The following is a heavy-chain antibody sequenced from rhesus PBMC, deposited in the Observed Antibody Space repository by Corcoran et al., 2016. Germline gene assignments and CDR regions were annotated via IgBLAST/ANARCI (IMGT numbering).Heavy chain of an antibody. CDR2: IDGNSGST. CDR1: GVPISSFR. V-gene: IGHV4-80*01. Sequence: QVQLQESGPGLVKPSETLSLSCAVSGVPISSFRWSRVRPTPGRGLEWIGEIDGNSGSTYYDPSLKSRVTISKDTSKDQLSLRLNSMTAADTAVYYCVRSPYSNNYKRFDVWGPGVLVTVSS. CDR3: VRSPYSNNYKRFDV. D-gene: IGHD3-3*01. J-gene: IGHJ5-1*01.